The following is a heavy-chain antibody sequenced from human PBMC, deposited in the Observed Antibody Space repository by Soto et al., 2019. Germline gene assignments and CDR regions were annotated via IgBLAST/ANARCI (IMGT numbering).Heavy chain of an antibody. CDR1: GFTFVDYG. D-gene: IGHD4-4*01. CDR3: ARGLGDYSFDY. CDR2: INWKGGRT. V-gene: IGHV3-20*01. Sequence: EVQLVESAGGVVRPGGSLRLSCAASGFTFVDYGMTWVRQAPGKGLEWVSGINWKGGRTGYEASVKGLFTISRDNAKNPLYLQTNGLRAEDTALYHCARGLGDYSFDYWGQGTMVIVSS. J-gene: IGHJ4*02.